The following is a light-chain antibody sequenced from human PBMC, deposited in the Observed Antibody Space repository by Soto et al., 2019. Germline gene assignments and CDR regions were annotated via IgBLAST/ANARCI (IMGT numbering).Light chain of an antibody. CDR2: WAS. Sequence: DIVMTQSPDSLAVSLGERATINCKSSQSVLYSSNNNNYLAWYQQKPGQSPKLLIYWASTRESGVPDRFSGSGSGTHFTLTISSLQAEDVAVYYCQQFHSTPKTFGQGTKVEIK. CDR3: QQFHSTPKT. CDR1: QSVLYSSNNNNY. V-gene: IGKV4-1*01. J-gene: IGKJ1*01.